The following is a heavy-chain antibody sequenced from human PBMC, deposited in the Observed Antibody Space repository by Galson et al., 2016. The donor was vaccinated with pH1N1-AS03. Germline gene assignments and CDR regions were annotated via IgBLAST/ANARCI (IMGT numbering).Heavy chain of an antibody. CDR3: AREGQQLLPIVY. J-gene: IGHJ4*02. V-gene: IGHV1-3*01. CDR2: INVGNGNT. Sequence: SVKVSCKASGYTFTTYAIHWVRQAPGQSLEWMGRINVGNGNTKYSQNFQGRVTITRDTSASTAYMELSSLRSEDTAVYYCAREGQQLLPIVYWGQGTLVTVSS. D-gene: IGHD6-13*01. CDR1: GYTFTTYA.